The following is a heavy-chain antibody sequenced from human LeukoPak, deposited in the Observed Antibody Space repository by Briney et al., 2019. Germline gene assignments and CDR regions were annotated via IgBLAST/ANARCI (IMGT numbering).Heavy chain of an antibody. CDR3: ARLRYSSSSGRYYYYYYMDV. Sequence: SETLSLTCAVYGGSFSGYYWSWIRQPPGKGLEWIGEINHSGSTNYNPSLKSRVTISVDTSKNQFSLKLSSVTAADTAVYYCARLRYSSSSGRYYYYYYMDVWGKGTTVTVSS. D-gene: IGHD6-6*01. CDR1: GGSFSGYY. CDR2: INHSGST. V-gene: IGHV4-34*01. J-gene: IGHJ6*03.